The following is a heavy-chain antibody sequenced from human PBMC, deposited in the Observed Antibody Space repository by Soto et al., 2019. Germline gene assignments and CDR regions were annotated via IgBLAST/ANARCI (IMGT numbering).Heavy chain of an antibody. V-gene: IGHV3-13*05. Sequence: VQLVESGGGLVQPGGSLRLSCEASGFTFRNYDMHWVRQGTGKGLEWVSGISAAGDPDYADSVEGRFTISRENAQNSFFLQMNSLIVGVTAVYYCARTDRDFYGLDVWGQGTTVIVSS. CDR2: ISAAGDP. CDR3: ARTDRDFYGLDV. CDR1: GFTFRNYD. J-gene: IGHJ6*02.